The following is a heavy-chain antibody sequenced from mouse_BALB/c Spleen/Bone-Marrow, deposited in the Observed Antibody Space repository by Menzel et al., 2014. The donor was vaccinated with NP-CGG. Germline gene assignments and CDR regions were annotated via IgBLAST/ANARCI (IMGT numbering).Heavy chain of an antibody. D-gene: IGHD2-1*01. CDR1: GFNIKDTY. CDR2: IDPANGNT. Sequence: VQLQQSGAELVKPGASVKLSCTASGFNIKDTYMHWVKQRPEQGLEWIGRIDPANGNTKYGPKFQGKATITADTSSNTAYLQLSSLTPEDTAVYYCARNGNYGAWFAYWGQGTLVTVSA. CDR3: ARNGNYGAWFAY. J-gene: IGHJ3*01. V-gene: IGHV14-3*02.